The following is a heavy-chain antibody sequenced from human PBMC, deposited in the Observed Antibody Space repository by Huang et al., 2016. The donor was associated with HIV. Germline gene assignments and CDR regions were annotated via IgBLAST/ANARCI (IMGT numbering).Heavy chain of an antibody. D-gene: IGHD2-2*01. V-gene: IGHV5-51*01. J-gene: IGHJ3*02. CDR2: SYPGDSDN. CDR3: ARQGVGDFVVEPTGLGAFDI. Sequence: EVQLVQSGAVVKKPGESLKISCKGSGYTFNGYWIGWVRQMPGKGLEWMGISYPGDSDNTYSPSFQGQVTISADKSISTAYLQWSGLKASDTAMYYCARQGVGDFVVEPTGLGAFDIWGQGTMVTVSS. CDR1: GYTFNGYW.